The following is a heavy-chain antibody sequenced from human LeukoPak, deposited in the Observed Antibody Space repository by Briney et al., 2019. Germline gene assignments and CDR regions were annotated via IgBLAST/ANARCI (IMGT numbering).Heavy chain of an antibody. J-gene: IGHJ4*02. CDR1: GGSFSGYY. D-gene: IGHD3-3*01. Sequence: SETLSLTCAVYGGSFSGYYWSWIRQPPGKGLEWIGEINHSGSTNYNPSLKSRVIISVDTSKNQSSLKLSSVTAADTAVYYCASLGYDFWSGYVLDYWGQGTLVTVSS. CDR3: ASLGYDFWSGYVLDY. V-gene: IGHV4-34*01. CDR2: INHSGST.